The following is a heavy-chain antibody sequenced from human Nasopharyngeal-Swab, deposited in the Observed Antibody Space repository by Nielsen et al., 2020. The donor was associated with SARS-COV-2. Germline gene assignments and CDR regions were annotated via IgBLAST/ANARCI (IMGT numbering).Heavy chain of an antibody. V-gene: IGHV4-34*01. Sequence: GSLRLSCAVYGGSFSGYYWSWIRQPPGKGLEWIGEINRSGTTSYNPSLKSRVTISSDTSKNQFSLKLSSVTAADTAVYYCARGHRSISMIVVVIATAHFYFDSWGRGTLVTVTS. J-gene: IGHJ4*02. CDR1: GGSFSGYY. D-gene: IGHD3-22*01. CDR2: INRSGTT. CDR3: ARGHRSISMIVVVIATAHFYFDS.